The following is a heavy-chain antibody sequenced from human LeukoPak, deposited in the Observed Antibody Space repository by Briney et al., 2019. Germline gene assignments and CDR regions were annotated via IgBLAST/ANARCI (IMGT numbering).Heavy chain of an antibody. J-gene: IGHJ4*02. D-gene: IGHD2-2*01. CDR1: GFTFDDYG. CDR3: ASHSVGVLPIATFDY. Sequence: GGSLRLSCAASGFTFDDYGMTWVRQAPGKGLEWVANIKQDGSEKYYVDSVKGRFTISRDNPKNSLYLQMNSLRAEDTAMYFCASHSVGVLPIATFDYWGQGTLVTVSS. V-gene: IGHV3-7*01. CDR2: IKQDGSEK.